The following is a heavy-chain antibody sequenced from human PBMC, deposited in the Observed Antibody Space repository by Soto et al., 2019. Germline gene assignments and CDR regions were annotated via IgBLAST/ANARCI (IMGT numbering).Heavy chain of an antibody. J-gene: IGHJ6*02. D-gene: IGHD3-3*01. CDR2: INHSGST. V-gene: IGHV4-34*01. CDR3: ARNGSYYDFWSGYYFGGGMDV. Sequence: SETLSLTCAVYGGSFSGYYWSWIRQPPGKRLEWIGEINHSGSTNYNPSLKSRVTISVDTSKNQFSLKLSSVTAADTAVYYCARNGSYYDFWSGYYFGGGMDVWGQGTTVTVSS. CDR1: GGSFSGYY.